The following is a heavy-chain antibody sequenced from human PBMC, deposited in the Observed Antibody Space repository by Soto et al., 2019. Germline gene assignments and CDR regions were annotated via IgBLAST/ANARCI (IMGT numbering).Heavy chain of an antibody. CDR2: IGTTGDT. CDR1: GFTFSTYD. Sequence: EVQLVESGGGLVQPGGSLRLSCAASGFTFSTYDMYWVRQATGKGLEWVSGIGTTGDTYYLGSVKGRFTISRENTRNSLYLQMNTLRAEDTAVYYCVRMSYDSSGFHAGFDYWGQGTLVTVSS. V-gene: IGHV3-13*01. J-gene: IGHJ4*02. CDR3: VRMSYDSSGFHAGFDY. D-gene: IGHD3-22*01.